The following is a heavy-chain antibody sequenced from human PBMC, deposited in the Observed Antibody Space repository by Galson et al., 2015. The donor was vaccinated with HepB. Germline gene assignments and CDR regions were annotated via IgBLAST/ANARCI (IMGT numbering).Heavy chain of an antibody. CDR1: GFTFSSSW. D-gene: IGHD2-8*02. J-gene: IGHJ3*02. CDR2: ISFSSRNI. V-gene: IGHV3-48*01. CDR3: ARDYRGCTGGVCPHDAFNI. Sequence: SLRLSCAASGFTFSSSWMSWVRQAPGKGLEWVSYISFSSRNIYYADSVRGRFTISRDNAKNALYLQMNSLRAEDTAVYYCARDYRGCTGGVCPHDAFNIWGQGTMVTVSS.